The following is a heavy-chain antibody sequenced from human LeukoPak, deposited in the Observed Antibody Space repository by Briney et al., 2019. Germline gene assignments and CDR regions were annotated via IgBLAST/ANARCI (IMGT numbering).Heavy chain of an antibody. Sequence: GGSLRLSCAASGFTFSNYAMHWVRQAPGKGLEWVSSISSSSSYIYYADSVKGRFTISRDNAKNSLYLQMNSLRAEDTAVYYCARDRPVDTAMAYYYYGMDVWGQGTTVTVSS. CDR2: ISSSSSYI. J-gene: IGHJ6*02. D-gene: IGHD5-18*01. CDR1: GFTFSNYA. V-gene: IGHV3-21*01. CDR3: ARDRPVDTAMAYYYYGMDV.